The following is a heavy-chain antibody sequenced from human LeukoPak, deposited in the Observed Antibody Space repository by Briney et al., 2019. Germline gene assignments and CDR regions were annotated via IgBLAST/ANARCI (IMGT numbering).Heavy chain of an antibody. Sequence: SETLSLTCTVSGGSISSYYWSWIRRPPGKGLEWIGYIYYSGSTNYNPSLKNRVTISVDTSKNQFSLKVSSVTAADTAVYYCARASRITMVRGAFNYYYYMDVWGKGTTVTVSS. CDR3: ARASRITMVRGAFNYYYYMDV. CDR1: GGSISSYY. J-gene: IGHJ6*03. D-gene: IGHD3-10*01. V-gene: IGHV4-59*01. CDR2: IYYSGST.